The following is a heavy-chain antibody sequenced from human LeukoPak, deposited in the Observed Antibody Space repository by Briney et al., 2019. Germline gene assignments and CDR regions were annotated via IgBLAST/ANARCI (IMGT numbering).Heavy chain of an antibody. D-gene: IGHD6-13*01. CDR2: INHSGST. CDR1: GGSFSSYY. CDR3: ARGRYSSLYYFDY. V-gene: IGHV4-34*01. Sequence: PSETLSLTCAVYGGSFSSYYWSWIRQPPGKWLEWIGEINHSGSTNYNPSLKSRVTISVDTSKNQFSLKRSSVTAADTAVYYCARGRYSSLYYFDYWGQGTLVTVSS. J-gene: IGHJ4*02.